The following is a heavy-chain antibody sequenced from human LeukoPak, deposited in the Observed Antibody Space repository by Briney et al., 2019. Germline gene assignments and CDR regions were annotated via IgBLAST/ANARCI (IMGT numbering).Heavy chain of an antibody. CDR2: IDNAGSIT. Sequence: GGSLRLSCAASGFTFSNYWIHWVRQAPGKGLVWVSRIDNAGSITTYADSVKGRFTIPRDNAENTLYLQMNSLRVEDTAVYYCVRSAFHAGSGNYYDYWGQGTLVTVSS. D-gene: IGHD3-22*01. V-gene: IGHV3-74*03. J-gene: IGHJ4*02. CDR1: GFTFSNYW. CDR3: VRSAFHAGSGNYYDY.